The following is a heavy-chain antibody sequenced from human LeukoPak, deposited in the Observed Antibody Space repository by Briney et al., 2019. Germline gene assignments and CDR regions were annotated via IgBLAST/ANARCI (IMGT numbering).Heavy chain of an antibody. J-gene: IGHJ4*02. Sequence: SETLSLSCSLSGRSISSNSYYCGWIRQPPGKGLKWIAYNYYIDSTYQNPSLKSRLTISVDTSKNQFSLKLSAVTAPDTAMHYCVYPSGWYLYSYFDCWGQGTMVSVSS. D-gene: IGHD6-19*01. CDR3: VYPSGWYLYSYFDC. CDR1: GRSISSNSYY. V-gene: IGHV4-39*01. CDR2: NYYIDST.